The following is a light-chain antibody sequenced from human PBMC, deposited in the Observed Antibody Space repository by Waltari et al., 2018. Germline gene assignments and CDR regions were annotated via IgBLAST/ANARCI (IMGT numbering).Light chain of an antibody. V-gene: IGKV1-5*01. J-gene: IGKJ1*01. CDR2: DAS. CDR3: QQYNNWPPWT. CDR1: HSISSW. Sequence: DIQMTQSPSTLSASVGDRVTITCRARHSISSWLAWYQQKPGKAPKLLIYDASSLESGVPSRFSGSGSGTEFTLTISGLQSEDFAVYYCQQYNNWPPWTFGQGTKVEIK.